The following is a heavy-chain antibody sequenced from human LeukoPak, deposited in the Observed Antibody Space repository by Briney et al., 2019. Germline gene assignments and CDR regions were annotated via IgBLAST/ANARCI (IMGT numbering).Heavy chain of an antibody. Sequence: PGGSLRLSXTASGFTFSDYAMSWVRQAPGKGLEWVGFIRSKAYGGTTEYAASVKGRFTISRDDSKSIAHLEMNSLITEDTAVYYCTRGNQVLLYFFDYWGQGTLATVSS. CDR2: IRSKAYGGTT. CDR3: TRGNQVLLYFFDY. J-gene: IGHJ4*02. V-gene: IGHV3-49*04. CDR1: GFTFSDYA. D-gene: IGHD2-2*01.